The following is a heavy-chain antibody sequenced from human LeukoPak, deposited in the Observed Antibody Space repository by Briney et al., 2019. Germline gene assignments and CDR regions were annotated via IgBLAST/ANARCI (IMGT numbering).Heavy chain of an antibody. J-gene: IGHJ4*02. CDR3: ARQLRLGELLLTKFDY. V-gene: IGHV3-7*01. CDR1: GFTFSSYW. CDR2: IKPDGSDI. Sequence: GGSLRLSCAASGFTFSSYWMNWVRQAPGKGLEWVANIKPDGSDIYYVDSVRGRFTVSRDNAKNSLYLQMSSLRAEDAAVYYCARQLRLGELLLTKFDYWGQGTLVTVSS. D-gene: IGHD3-16*02.